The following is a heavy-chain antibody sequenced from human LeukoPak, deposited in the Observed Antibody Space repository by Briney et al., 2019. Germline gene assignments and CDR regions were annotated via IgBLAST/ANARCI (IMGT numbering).Heavy chain of an antibody. CDR2: INPNSGGT. J-gene: IGHJ6*02. D-gene: IGHD2-21*02. Sequence: GASVKVSCKASGYTFTGYYMHWVRQAPGQGLEWMGWINPNSGGTNYAQKFQGRVTMTRDTSISTAYMELSTLRSDDTAVYYCARSVTAMNYYYFGMDVWGQGTTVTVSS. CDR3: ARSVTAMNYYYFGMDV. CDR1: GYTFTGYY. V-gene: IGHV1-2*02.